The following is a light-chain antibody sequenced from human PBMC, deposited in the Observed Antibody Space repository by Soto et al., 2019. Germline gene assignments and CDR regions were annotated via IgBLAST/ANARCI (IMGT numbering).Light chain of an antibody. V-gene: IGKV3-20*01. CDR2: GAS. J-gene: IGKJ1*01. CDR1: QSVSNSY. CDR3: HQYGTSPWM. Sequence: EIVLTQSPGTLSLSPGERATLSCRASQSVSNSYLAWYQQKPGQAPRLLIYGASSRAIGIADRFSGGGSGTDFTLTISRLEPEDFAVYYCHQYGTSPWMFGQGTKVDIK.